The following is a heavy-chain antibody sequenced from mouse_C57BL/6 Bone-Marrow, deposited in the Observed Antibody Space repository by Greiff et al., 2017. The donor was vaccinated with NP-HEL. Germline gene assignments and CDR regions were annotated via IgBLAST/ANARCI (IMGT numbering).Heavy chain of an antibody. J-gene: IGHJ3*01. CDR3: ARSGYGNRFAY. CDR2: ISDGGSYT. Sequence: EVKLVESGGGLVKPGGSLKLSCAASGFTFSSYAMSWVRQTPEKRLEWVATISDGGSYTYYPDNVKGRFTISRDNAKNNLYLQMSHLKSEDSAMYYCARSGYGNRFAYWGQGTLVTVSA. D-gene: IGHD3-1*01. CDR1: GFTFSSYA. V-gene: IGHV5-4*03.